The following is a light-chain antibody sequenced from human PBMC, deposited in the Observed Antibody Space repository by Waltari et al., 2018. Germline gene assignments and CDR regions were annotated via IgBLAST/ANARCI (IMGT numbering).Light chain of an antibody. CDR2: ATS. J-gene: IGKJ4*01. CDR1: QGIGNW. CDR3: QQANSFPLT. V-gene: IGKV1-12*01. Sequence: DIQMTQSPSSVSASVGDRVTIICRASQGIGNWLAWYQQKPGKAPKLLIYATSTLQSGVSARFSGSGAGTDFTLTISSLQPEDFATYYCQQANSFPLTFGGGTKVEIK.